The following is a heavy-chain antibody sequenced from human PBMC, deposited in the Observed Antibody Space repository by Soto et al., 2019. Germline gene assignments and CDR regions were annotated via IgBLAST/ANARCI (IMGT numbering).Heavy chain of an antibody. D-gene: IGHD3-10*01. CDR3: AKYHYYGSVSYSFDY. Sequence: EVQLLESGGGLVQPGGSLRLSCAASGFTFSSYAMSWVRQAPGKGLEWVSAISGSGGSTYYADSVKGRFTISRDNSKNTLYLKMNRLRAEDTAVYYCAKYHYYGSVSYSFDYWGQGTLVTVSS. V-gene: IGHV3-23*01. J-gene: IGHJ4*02. CDR1: GFTFSSYA. CDR2: ISGSGGST.